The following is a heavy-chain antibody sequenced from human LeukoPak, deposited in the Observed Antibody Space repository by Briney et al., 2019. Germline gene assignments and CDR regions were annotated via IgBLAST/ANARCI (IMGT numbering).Heavy chain of an antibody. CDR1: GFTFSSYS. V-gene: IGHV3-21*01. CDR2: ISSSSSYI. CDR3: ARDRKGYSYEGRYYFDY. Sequence: GGSLRLSCAASGFTFSSYSMNWVRQAPGKGLEWVSSISSSSSYIYYADSVKGRFTISRDNAKNSLYLQMNSLRAEDTAVYYCARDRKGYSYEGRYYFDYWGQGTLVTVSS. D-gene: IGHD5-18*01. J-gene: IGHJ4*02.